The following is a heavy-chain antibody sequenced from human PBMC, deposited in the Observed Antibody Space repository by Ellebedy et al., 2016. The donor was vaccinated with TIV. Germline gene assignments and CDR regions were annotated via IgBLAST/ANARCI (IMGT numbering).Heavy chain of an antibody. V-gene: IGHV3-74*01. CDR2: SDQEGSGT. J-gene: IGHJ3*02. Sequence: PGGSLRLSCAASGFTLRSYWMHWVRQVPGKGLVWVARSDQEGSGTSYTDSVKGRFTISRDNAKNTLYLQMNSLRAEDTAVYYCSTVFEMWGQGTVVTVSS. CDR1: GFTLRSYW. CDR3: STVFEM.